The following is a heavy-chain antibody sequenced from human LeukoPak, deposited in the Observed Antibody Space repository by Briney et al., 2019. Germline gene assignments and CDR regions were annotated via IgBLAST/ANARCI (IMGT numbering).Heavy chain of an antibody. CDR2: ISSSGSTI. J-gene: IGHJ4*02. CDR3: ARDAAYNWNYPYYFDY. D-gene: IGHD1-7*01. V-gene: IGHV3-48*03. CDR1: GFTFSSYE. Sequence: GGSLRLSCAASGFTFSSYEMNWVRQAPGKGLEWVSYISSSGSTIYYADSVKGRFTISRDNAKNSLYLQMNSLRAEDTAVYYCARDAAYNWNYPYYFDYWGQGTLVTVSS.